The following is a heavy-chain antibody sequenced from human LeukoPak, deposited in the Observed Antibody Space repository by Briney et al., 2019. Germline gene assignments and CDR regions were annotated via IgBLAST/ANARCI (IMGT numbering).Heavy chain of an antibody. CDR3: AKPRTTGLGWAQFDY. CDR1: GFTFSSFA. J-gene: IGHJ4*02. Sequence: GGSLRLSCAASGFTFSSFAMTWVRQAPGKGLQWVSGFDGNGPNTYYADSVKGRWTISRDNSRNTLYLEMNSLRPEDTAIYYCAKPRTTGLGWAQFDYWGQGSLVTVSS. D-gene: IGHD2-8*02. CDR2: FDGNGPNT. V-gene: IGHV3-23*01.